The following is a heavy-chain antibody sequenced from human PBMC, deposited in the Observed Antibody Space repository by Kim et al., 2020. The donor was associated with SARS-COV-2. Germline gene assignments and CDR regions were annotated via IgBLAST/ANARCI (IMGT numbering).Heavy chain of an antibody. CDR3: ATACSLDSDWFLYFDY. CDR2: INPNTGNP. J-gene: IGHJ4*02. V-gene: IGHV7-4-1*02. D-gene: IGHD3-9*01. CDR1: GYTFANYT. Sequence: ASVKVSCKASGYTFANYTLNWERQAPGQGLEWMGWINPNTGNPTYAQDATRRYDFSFDTSVSTAYLQITNLQPEDTAVYFCATACSLDSDWFLYFDYWGQGSLLTVSS.